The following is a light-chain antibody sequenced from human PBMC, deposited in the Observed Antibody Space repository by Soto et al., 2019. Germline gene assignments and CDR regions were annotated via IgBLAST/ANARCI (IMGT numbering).Light chain of an antibody. CDR1: SNDIGGYNY. Sequence: QSVLTQPASVSGSPGQSITFSCTGTSNDIGGYNYVSWYQQHPGKAPKLMIFDVSNRPSGVSYRFSGSKSGNTASLTISGLQAEDEADYYCSLYTSSSTLLFGGGTKLTVL. CDR2: DVS. V-gene: IGLV2-14*01. CDR3: SLYTSSSTLL. J-gene: IGLJ2*01.